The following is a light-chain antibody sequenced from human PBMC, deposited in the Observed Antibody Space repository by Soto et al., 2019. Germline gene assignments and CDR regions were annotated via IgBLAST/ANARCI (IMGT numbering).Light chain of an antibody. Sequence: DIQMTQSPSTLSASVGDRVTITCRASQSLNNYLAWYQQTPGKAPKLLIYDASTLERGVPSRFSGTGSGTEFPLTISSLHPDDFATYYCQQYHRSSITFGQGTRLEIK. CDR1: QSLNNY. V-gene: IGKV1-5*01. CDR3: QQYHRSSIT. CDR2: DAS. J-gene: IGKJ5*01.